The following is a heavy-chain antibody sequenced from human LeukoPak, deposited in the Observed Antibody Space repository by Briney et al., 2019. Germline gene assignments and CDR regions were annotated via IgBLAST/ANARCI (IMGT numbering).Heavy chain of an antibody. Sequence: SETLSLTCTVSGGSIFSSNSYWGWIRQPPGKGLEWIGSIYYSGNTYYNASLKSRVTISVDTSKNQFSLKLSSVTAADTAVYYCARDRRTMTHLPNYYFDYWGQGTLVTVSS. CDR2: IYYSGNT. D-gene: IGHD2-2*01. V-gene: IGHV4-39*02. CDR3: ARDRRTMTHLPNYYFDY. CDR1: GGSIFSSNSY. J-gene: IGHJ4*02.